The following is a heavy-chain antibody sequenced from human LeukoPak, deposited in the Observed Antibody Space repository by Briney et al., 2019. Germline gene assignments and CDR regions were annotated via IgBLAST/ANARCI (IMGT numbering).Heavy chain of an antibody. D-gene: IGHD3-16*02. CDR1: GYTFTSYD. Sequence: ASVKVSCKASGYTFTSYDINWVRQATGQGLEWMGWMNPNSGNTGYAQKFQGRVTITRNTSISTAYMELSSLRSEDTAVYYCARGRSQVYDYVWGSYRYYFDYWGQGTLVTVSS. V-gene: IGHV1-8*03. CDR2: MNPNSGNT. CDR3: ARGRSQVYDYVWGSYRYYFDY. J-gene: IGHJ4*02.